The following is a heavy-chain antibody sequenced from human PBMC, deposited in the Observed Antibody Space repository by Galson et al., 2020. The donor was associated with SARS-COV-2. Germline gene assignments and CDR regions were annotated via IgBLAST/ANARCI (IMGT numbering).Heavy chain of an antibody. D-gene: IGHD1-26*01. CDR2: ISYDGSNK. CDR3: AREGVWAPNDAFDI. Sequence: SCAASGFTFSSYAMHWVRQAPGKGLEWVAVISYDGSNKYYADSVKGRFTISRDNSKNTLYLQMNSLRAEDTAVYYCAREGVWAPNDAFDIWGQGTMVTVSS. CDR1: GFTFSSYA. V-gene: IGHV3-30*04. J-gene: IGHJ3*02.